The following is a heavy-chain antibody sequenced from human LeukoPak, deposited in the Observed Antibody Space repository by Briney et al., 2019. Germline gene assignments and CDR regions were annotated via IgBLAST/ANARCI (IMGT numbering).Heavy chain of an antibody. V-gene: IGHV3-66*02. CDR3: ASATYCGGDCYAFFDD. D-gene: IGHD2-21*02. CDR2: IWSGGNT. Sequence: GGSLRLSCAASGFSVSSKYMGWVRQAPGKGLEWVSSIWSGGNTYYADSVKGRFTISRDNSKNTVYLQMNSLRGEDTAVYYCASATYCGGDCYAFFDDWGQGTLVTVSS. CDR1: GFSVSSKY. J-gene: IGHJ5*02.